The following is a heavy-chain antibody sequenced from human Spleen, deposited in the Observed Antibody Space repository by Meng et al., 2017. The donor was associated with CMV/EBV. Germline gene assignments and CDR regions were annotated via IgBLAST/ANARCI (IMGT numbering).Heavy chain of an antibody. CDR1: GDSVSSNIPA. CDR3: AREGITLVRGVVYSYYGMGV. D-gene: IGHD3-10*01. CDR2: TYYKSKWFE. Sequence: SETLSLTCAISGDSVSSNIPAWNWIRQSPSRGLEWLGRTYYKSKWFEDYAVSVKSRITINPDTSTNQFSLKLHSVTPEDTAVYYCAREGITLVRGVVYSYYGMGVWGQGTTVTVSS. V-gene: IGHV6-1*01. J-gene: IGHJ6*02.